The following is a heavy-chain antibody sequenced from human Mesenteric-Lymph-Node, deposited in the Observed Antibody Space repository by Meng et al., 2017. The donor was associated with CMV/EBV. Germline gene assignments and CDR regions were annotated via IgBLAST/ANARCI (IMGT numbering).Heavy chain of an antibody. Sequence: FSLTTRGVGVGWIRPPPGKALEWVAIIYWDDDERHSPSLKSRLTITKDTSKNQVVLTMTNMDPVDTATYYCAHTMLAPGSGSYYVDYWGQGTLVTVSS. CDR3: AHTMLAPGSGSYYVDY. V-gene: IGHV2-5*02. D-gene: IGHD3-10*01. CDR1: FSLTTRGVG. CDR2: IYWDDDE. J-gene: IGHJ4*02.